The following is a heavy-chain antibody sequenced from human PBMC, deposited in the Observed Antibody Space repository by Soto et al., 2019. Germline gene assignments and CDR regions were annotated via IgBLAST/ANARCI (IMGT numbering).Heavy chain of an antibody. CDR3: VSLDGYGAR. V-gene: IGHV4-39*01. CDR1: GCSISGSSYY. CDR2: VHYSGTT. Sequence: QLHLQESGPGLVKASETLSLTCSVSGCSISGSSYYWGWIRQPPGKDLEWIGSVHYSGTTLYNPYLKGRLTISADTSKNQFSLRLNSVTASATDVYYCVSLDGYGARWGQGTLVTLSS. J-gene: IGHJ4*02. D-gene: IGHD4-17*01.